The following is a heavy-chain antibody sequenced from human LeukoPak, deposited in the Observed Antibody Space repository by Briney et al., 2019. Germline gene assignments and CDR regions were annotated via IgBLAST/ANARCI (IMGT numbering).Heavy chain of an antibody. V-gene: IGHV3-30*03. CDR2: ISYDGSNK. CDR3: ARGKVAVAGIPNFFDY. Sequence: GGSLRLSCAASGFTFSSYGMHWVRQAPGKGLEWVAVISYDGSNKYYADSVKGRFTISRDNSKNTLYLQMNSLRAEDTAVYCCARGKVAVAGIPNFFDYWGQGTLVTVSS. CDR1: GFTFSSYG. J-gene: IGHJ4*02. D-gene: IGHD6-19*01.